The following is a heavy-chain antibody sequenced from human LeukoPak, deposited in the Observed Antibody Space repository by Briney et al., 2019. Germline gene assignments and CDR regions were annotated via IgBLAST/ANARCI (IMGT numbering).Heavy chain of an antibody. CDR1: GYTFTIYH. D-gene: IGHD2-21*02. CDR2: ISVYNGNT. Sequence: ASVKVSCQTSGYTFTIYHGPWVRQPPGQGLEWVGGISVYNGNTNYAPELQGRVTMTTATSTSTAYMELGNLRSDDTAVYYCARATELAYCGGDCYLDYWGQGTLVTVSS. V-gene: IGHV1-18*04. CDR3: ARATELAYCGGDCYLDY. J-gene: IGHJ4*02.